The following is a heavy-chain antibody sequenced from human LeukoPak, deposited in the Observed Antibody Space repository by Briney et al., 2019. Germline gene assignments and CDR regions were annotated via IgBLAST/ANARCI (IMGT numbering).Heavy chain of an antibody. J-gene: IGHJ5*02. CDR1: GGSISSSSYY. CDR3: ARHSPTSTVRGVMRWFDP. D-gene: IGHD3-10*01. Sequence: SETLSLTCTVSGGSISSSSYYWGWIRQPPGKGLEWIGSIYYSGSTYYNPSLKSRVTISVDTSKNQFSLKLSSVTAADTAVYYCARHSPTSTVRGVMRWFDPWGQGTLVTVSS. CDR2: IYYSGST. V-gene: IGHV4-39*01.